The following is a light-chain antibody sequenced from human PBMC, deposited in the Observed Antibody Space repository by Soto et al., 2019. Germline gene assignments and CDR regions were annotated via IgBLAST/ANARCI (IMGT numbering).Light chain of an antibody. V-gene: IGKV3-15*01. CDR3: QQYNNWPFT. Sequence: EIVMTKSAATLSVSPGERATLSGSASQSVSSNLAWYQQKPGQAPRLLIYGASTRATGIPARCSGSGSGTEFTLTISSLQSEDFAVYYCQQYNNWPFTFGPGTKVDIK. J-gene: IGKJ3*01. CDR1: QSVSSN. CDR2: GAS.